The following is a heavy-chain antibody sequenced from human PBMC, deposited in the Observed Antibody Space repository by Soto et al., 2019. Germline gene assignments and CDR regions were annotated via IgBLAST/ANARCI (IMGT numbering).Heavy chain of an antibody. Sequence: GGSLRLSCAASGFTVRSNYMSWVRQAPGKGLAWVSVIYSGGSTYYADSVKGRFTISRDNSKNTLYLQMNRLRAEDTAVYYCARDLSSNWGSWYYYMDVLGKGTTVAVSS. D-gene: IGHD7-27*01. CDR2: IYSGGST. V-gene: IGHV3-53*01. J-gene: IGHJ6*03. CDR3: ARDLSSNWGSWYYYMDV. CDR1: GFTVRSNY.